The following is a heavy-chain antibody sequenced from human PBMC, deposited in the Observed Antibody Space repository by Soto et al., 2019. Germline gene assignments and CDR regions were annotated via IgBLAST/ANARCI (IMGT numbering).Heavy chain of an antibody. J-gene: IGHJ6*02. CDR1: GYTCTTYY. CDR2: INPNTDST. D-gene: IGHD7-27*01. V-gene: IGHV1-46*01. CDR3: AMDPNFSLTFHYYGMDV. Sequence: QVQLVQSGAEVKKPGASVTVSCQASGYTCTTYYIHWVRQAPGQGLEWMGIINPNTDSTSNAQKFQGRFTVTRDTSTSTVYMDLSSLSSEDTAVYFCAMDPNFSLTFHYYGMDVWGQGTAVTVSS.